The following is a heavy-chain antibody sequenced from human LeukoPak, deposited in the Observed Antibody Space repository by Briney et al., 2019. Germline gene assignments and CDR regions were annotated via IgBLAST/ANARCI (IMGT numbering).Heavy chain of an antibody. Sequence: GGSLRLSCAASGFTFSSYEMNWVRQAQGKGLEWVSYISSVGTTIYYADSVKGRFTISRDNAKNSLYLQMNSLRAEDTAIYYCARCSGGYYFDYWGQGTLVTVSS. J-gene: IGHJ4*02. V-gene: IGHV3-48*03. D-gene: IGHD2-15*01. CDR3: ARCSGGYYFDY. CDR1: GFTFSSYE. CDR2: ISSVGTTI.